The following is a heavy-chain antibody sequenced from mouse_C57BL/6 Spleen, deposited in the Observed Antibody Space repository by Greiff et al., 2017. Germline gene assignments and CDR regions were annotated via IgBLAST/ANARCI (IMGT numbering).Heavy chain of an antibody. CDR2: LYPGSGNT. CDR1: GYTFTDYY. V-gene: IGHV1-76*01. D-gene: IGHD1-1*01. J-gene: IGHJ4*01. CDR3: ARRGSSLYAMDY. Sequence: VQLQQSGAELVRPGASVKLSCKASGYTFTDYYINWVKQRPGQGLEWIARLYPGSGNTYYNEKFKGKATLTAEKSSSTAYMQLSSLTSEDSAVYFYARRGSSLYAMDYWGQGTSVTVSS.